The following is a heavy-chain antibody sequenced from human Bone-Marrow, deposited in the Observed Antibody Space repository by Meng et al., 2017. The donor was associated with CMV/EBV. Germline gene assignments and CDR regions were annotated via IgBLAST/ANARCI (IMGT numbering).Heavy chain of an antibody. Sequence: SETLSLTCAVYGGSFSGYNWSWIRQLPGKGLEWIGEINHSGSTNYNPSLKSRVTISVDTSMNQFSLKLSSVTAADTAVYYCARAFCSSTSCARGYYYYYGMDVWGQGTTVTVSS. J-gene: IGHJ6*02. CDR2: INHSGST. V-gene: IGHV4-34*01. D-gene: IGHD2-2*01. CDR3: ARAFCSSTSCARGYYYYYGMDV. CDR1: GGSFSGYN.